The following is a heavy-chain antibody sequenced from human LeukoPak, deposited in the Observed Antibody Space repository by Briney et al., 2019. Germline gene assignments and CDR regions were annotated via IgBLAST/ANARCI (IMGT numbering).Heavy chain of an antibody. CDR2: INHSGST. D-gene: IGHD3-3*01. Sequence: KPSETLSLTCTVSGGSISSSSYHWGWIRQPPGKGLEWIGEINHSGSTNYNPSLKSRVTISVDTSRNQFSLKLSSVTAADTAVYYCARVGLTIFGVVFLAPSKRPYYFDYWGQGTLVTVSS. CDR1: GGSISSSSYH. V-gene: IGHV4-39*07. J-gene: IGHJ4*02. CDR3: ARVGLTIFGVVFLAPSKRPYYFDY.